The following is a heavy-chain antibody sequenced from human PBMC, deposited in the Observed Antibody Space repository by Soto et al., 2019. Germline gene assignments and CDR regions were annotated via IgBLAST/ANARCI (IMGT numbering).Heavy chain of an antibody. V-gene: IGHV2-5*02. Sequence: KESGPTLVKPTQTLTLTGTFSGFSLSTSGVGVGWIRQPPGKALEWLALIYWDDDKRYSPSLKSRLTITKDTSKNQVVLTMTNMDPVDTATYYSAHATYYDYVWGSYSDTHNSRYYFDYWGQGTLVTVSS. CDR1: GFSLSTSGVG. D-gene: IGHD3-16*02. CDR3: AHATYYDYVWGSYSDTHNSRYYFDY. J-gene: IGHJ4*02. CDR2: IYWDDDK.